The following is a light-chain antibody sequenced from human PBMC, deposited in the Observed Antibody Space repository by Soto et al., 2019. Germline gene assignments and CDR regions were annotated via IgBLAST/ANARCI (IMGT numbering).Light chain of an antibody. J-gene: IGLJ2*01. CDR3: ATWDDSLNGPV. Sequence: QSALTQPPSASGTPWQRVAISCSGSSSNIGSNTVNWYQQLPGTAPKLLIYSNNQRPSGVPDRFSGSVSGTSASLAISGLQSEDEADYYCATWDDSLNGPVFGGGTKLTV. CDR2: SNN. V-gene: IGLV1-44*01. CDR1: SSNIGSNT.